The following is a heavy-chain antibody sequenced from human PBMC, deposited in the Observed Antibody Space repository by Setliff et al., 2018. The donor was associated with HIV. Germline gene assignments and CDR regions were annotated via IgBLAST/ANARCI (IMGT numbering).Heavy chain of an antibody. Sequence: SETLSLTCAVSGGSIRTGDWWSWVRQSPGKGLEWIGEISHGGSANYNPSLRSRVTISVDTSSNQFSLKLSSVTAADTAVYYCARDYYDESYYRPGIYSYYYIDVWGKGTTVTVSS. CDR1: GGSIRTGDW. V-gene: IGHV4-4*02. CDR2: ISHGGSA. D-gene: IGHD3-10*01. J-gene: IGHJ6*03. CDR3: ARDYYDESYYRPGIYSYYYIDV.